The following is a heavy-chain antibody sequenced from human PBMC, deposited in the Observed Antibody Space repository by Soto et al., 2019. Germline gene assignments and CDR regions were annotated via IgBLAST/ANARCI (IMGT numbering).Heavy chain of an antibody. V-gene: IGHV1-18*01. D-gene: IGHD3-22*01. CDR1: GYTFTSYG. CDR3: ARENPYYYDSSGYPGSYYYYYYGMDV. J-gene: IGHJ6*02. Sequence: ASVKVSCKASGYTFTSYGISWVRQAPVQGLEWMGWISAYNGNTNYAQKLQGRVTMTTDTSTSTAYMELRSLRSDDTAVYYCARENPYYYDSSGYPGSYYYYYYGMDVWGQGTTVTVSS. CDR2: ISAYNGNT.